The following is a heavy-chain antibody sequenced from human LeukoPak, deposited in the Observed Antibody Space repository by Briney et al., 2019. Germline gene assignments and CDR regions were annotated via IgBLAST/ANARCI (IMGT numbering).Heavy chain of an antibody. D-gene: IGHD2-15*01. J-gene: IGHJ4*02. Sequence: GGSLRLSCAASGFMFSSNWMNWVRQAPGKGLEWVSSISSSNSYIYYADSVKGRFTISRDNAKNSLYLQMNSLRAEDTAVYYCARAYCSGGTCYSGDYWGQGTLVTVSS. CDR3: ARAYCSGGTCYSGDY. CDR2: ISSSNSYI. CDR1: GFMFSSNW. V-gene: IGHV3-21*01.